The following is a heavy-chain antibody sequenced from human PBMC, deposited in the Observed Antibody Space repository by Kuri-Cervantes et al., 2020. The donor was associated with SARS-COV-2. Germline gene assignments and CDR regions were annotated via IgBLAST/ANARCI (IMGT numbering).Heavy chain of an antibody. CDR2: ISSSGSYI. J-gene: IGHJ6*03. Sequence: GESLKISCAASGFTFSDYYMSWIRQAPGKGLEWVSYISSSGSYIYYADSVKGRFTISRDNAKNSLYLQMNSLRAEDTAVYYCAREAVAGPTHYYYYYMDVWGKGTTVTVSS. D-gene: IGHD6-19*01. V-gene: IGHV3-11*04. CDR3: AREAVAGPTHYYYYYMDV. CDR1: GFTFSDYY.